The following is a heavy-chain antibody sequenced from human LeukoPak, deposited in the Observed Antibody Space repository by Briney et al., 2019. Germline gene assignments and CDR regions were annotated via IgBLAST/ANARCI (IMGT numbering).Heavy chain of an antibody. Sequence: EGSLRLSCAASGFTFSSYGMHWVRQAPGKGLEWVAVISYDGSNKYYADSVKGRFTISRDNSKNTLYLQVNSLRAEDTAVYYCAKDGEGGDCCEYYFDYWGQGTLVTVSS. CDR2: ISYDGSNK. CDR1: GFTFSSYG. D-gene: IGHD2-21*02. CDR3: AKDGEGGDCCEYYFDY. J-gene: IGHJ4*02. V-gene: IGHV3-30*18.